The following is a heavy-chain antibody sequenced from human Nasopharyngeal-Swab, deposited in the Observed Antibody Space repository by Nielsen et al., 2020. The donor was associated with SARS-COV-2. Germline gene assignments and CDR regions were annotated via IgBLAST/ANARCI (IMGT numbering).Heavy chain of an antibody. D-gene: IGHD6-13*01. V-gene: IGHV3-23*01. J-gene: IGHJ4*02. Sequence: GESLKISCAASGFTFSNYVMSWVRQAPGKGLEWVLYTTGSGCNIYYTDSVKGRFTISRDSSRSTLYLQMNSLRVEDTAVYYCATWASSNWSDYWGQGTLVTVSS. CDR2: TTGSGCNI. CDR3: ATWASSNWSDY. CDR1: GFTFSNYV.